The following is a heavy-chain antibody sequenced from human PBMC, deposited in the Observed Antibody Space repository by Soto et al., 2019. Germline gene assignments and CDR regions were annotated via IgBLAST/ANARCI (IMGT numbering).Heavy chain of an antibody. J-gene: IGHJ4*02. CDR2: INSDGSST. V-gene: IGHV3-74*01. Sequence: EVQLVESGGGLVQPGGSLRLSCAASGFTFSSYWMHWVHQAPGKGLVWVSRINSDGSSTSYADSVKGRFTISRDNAKNTLYLQMNGLRAEDTAVYYCARRRPYCGGDCPDSWGQGTLVTVSS. CDR1: GFTFSSYW. D-gene: IGHD2-21*02. CDR3: ARRRPYCGGDCPDS.